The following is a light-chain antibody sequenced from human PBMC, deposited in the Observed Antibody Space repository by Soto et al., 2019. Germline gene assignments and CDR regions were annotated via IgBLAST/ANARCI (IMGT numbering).Light chain of an antibody. CDR3: QQYGSSLTIT. V-gene: IGKV3-20*01. Sequence: EIVVTHSPCTLSLSPGERATLSCRASQSVSSSWLAWYQQKPGQAPRLLIYGASSRATGIPDRFSGSGSGTDFTLTISRLEPEDFAVYYCQQYGSSLTITFGQGTRLEIK. CDR2: GAS. J-gene: IGKJ5*01. CDR1: QSVSSSW.